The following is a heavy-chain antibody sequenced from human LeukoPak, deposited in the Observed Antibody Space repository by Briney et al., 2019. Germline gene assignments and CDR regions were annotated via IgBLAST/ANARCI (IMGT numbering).Heavy chain of an antibody. V-gene: IGHV3-23*01. J-gene: IGHJ4*02. D-gene: IGHD3-16*01. CDR2: ISGSDGST. CDR1: GFTFSNYA. CDR3: AKDSAFGGEDS. Sequence: PGGSLRLSCTASGFTFSNYAMSWVRQAPGKGLEWVSTISGSDGSTYYADSVKGRFTISRDNSKNTLFLQMNSLRAEDTAVYYCAKDSAFGGEDSWGQGTLVTVSS.